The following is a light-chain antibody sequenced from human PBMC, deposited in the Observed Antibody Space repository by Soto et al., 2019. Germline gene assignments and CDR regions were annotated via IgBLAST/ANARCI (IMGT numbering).Light chain of an antibody. V-gene: IGKV3D-15*01. Sequence: IVMPQSPATLSVSPGERATLSCRASQSVISNLAWCQQKPGQAPRLLIYDASNRATGIPARFTGSGSGTEFSLTITSLQPEDFASYYCQQYKDYWTFGQGTKVDI. J-gene: IGKJ1*01. CDR3: QQYKDYWT. CDR2: DAS. CDR1: QSVISN.